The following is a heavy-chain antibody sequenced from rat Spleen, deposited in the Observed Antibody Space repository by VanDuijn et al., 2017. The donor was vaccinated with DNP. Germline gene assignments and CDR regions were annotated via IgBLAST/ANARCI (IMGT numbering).Heavy chain of an antibody. CDR1: RISFSDHN. CDR3: ASRPPPTRGPFDY. D-gene: IGHD1-4*01. Sequence: EVQLVESGGGLVQPGRSLKLSCAVSRISFSDHNMAWVRQAPKKGLEWVATINCDGSDTYYRDSVKGRFTISRDNAKSTLYLQMDSLRSEDTATYYCASRPPPTRGPFDYWGQGVTVTVSS. J-gene: IGHJ2*01. CDR2: INCDGSDT. V-gene: IGHV5-7*01.